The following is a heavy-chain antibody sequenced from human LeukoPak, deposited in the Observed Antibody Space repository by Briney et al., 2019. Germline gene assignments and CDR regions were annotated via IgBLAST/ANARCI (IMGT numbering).Heavy chain of an antibody. Sequence: GESLRLSCEVSGFTFSSSRMNWVRQAPGKGLVWVSRIASDGSSTTYADSVKGRFSISRDNAKNTLYLQMNSLRVEDTAVYYCARGRPHGNDYWGQGTLVTVSS. CDR3: ARGRPHGNDY. CDR2: IASDGSST. J-gene: IGHJ4*02. CDR1: GFTFSSSR. D-gene: IGHD4-23*01. V-gene: IGHV3-74*01.